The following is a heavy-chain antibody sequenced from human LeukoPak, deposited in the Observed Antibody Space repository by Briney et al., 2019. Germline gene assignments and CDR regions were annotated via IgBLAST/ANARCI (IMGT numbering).Heavy chain of an antibody. CDR2: ISHTGTTT. Sequence: GGSLRLSCAASGFTFSDHYMSWIRQAPGKGLEWVSYISHTGTTTMYGDSVQGRFTVSRDNANNLLFLQMNSLRAEDTAVYFCVRTARSIDYWGQGTLVTVSS. J-gene: IGHJ4*02. D-gene: IGHD2-21*02. CDR3: VRTARSIDY. CDR1: GFTFSDHY. V-gene: IGHV3-11*01.